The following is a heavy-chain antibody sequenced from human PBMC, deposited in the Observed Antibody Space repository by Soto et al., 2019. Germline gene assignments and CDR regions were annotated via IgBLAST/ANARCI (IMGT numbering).Heavy chain of an antibody. CDR1: GFTFSNAW. Sequence: EVQLVESGGGLVKPGGSLRLSCAASGFTFSNAWMSWVRQAPGKGLEWVGRIKSKTDGGTTDYAAPVKGRFTISRDDSKNTLYLQMNSLKTEDTAVYYCTTGIAARPYYYYGMDVWGQGTTVTVSS. CDR2: IKSKTDGGTT. CDR3: TTGIAARPYYYYGMDV. V-gene: IGHV3-15*01. D-gene: IGHD6-6*01. J-gene: IGHJ6*02.